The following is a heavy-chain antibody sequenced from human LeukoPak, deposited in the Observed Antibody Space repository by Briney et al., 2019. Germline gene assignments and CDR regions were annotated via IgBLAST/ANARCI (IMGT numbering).Heavy chain of an antibody. J-gene: IGHJ4*02. Sequence: GESLRLSWAASGFTFRNSGMHWVRQALAKGLEWVAFIRYDGSIIYYADSVKGRFTISRDNSKNTLYLQMNSLRAEDTAVYYCAKDVNTGGDYFDHWGQGTLVTVSS. D-gene: IGHD1-14*01. CDR3: AKDVNTGGDYFDH. V-gene: IGHV3-30*02. CDR2: IRYDGSII. CDR1: GFTFRNSG.